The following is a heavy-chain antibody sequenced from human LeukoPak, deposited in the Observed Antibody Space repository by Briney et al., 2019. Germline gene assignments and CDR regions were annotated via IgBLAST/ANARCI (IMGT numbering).Heavy chain of an antibody. Sequence: ASVKVSCKVSGYTLTELSMLWLRQAPGKGLEGMGGFDPEDGETIYAQKFQGRVTMTEDTSTDTAYMELSSLRSEDTAVYYCATDGTAGSLYYYYGMDVWGKGTTVTVSS. CDR2: FDPEDGET. CDR3: ATDGTAGSLYYYYGMDV. CDR1: GYTLTELS. V-gene: IGHV1-24*01. D-gene: IGHD6-25*01. J-gene: IGHJ6*04.